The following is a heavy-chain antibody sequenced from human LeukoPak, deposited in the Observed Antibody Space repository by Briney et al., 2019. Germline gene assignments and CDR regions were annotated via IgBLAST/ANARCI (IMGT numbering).Heavy chain of an antibody. CDR2: IKQDGSEK. CDR3: ARDFRGVAAAEPYNWFDP. CDR1: GFTFSSYW. Sequence: GGSLRLSCAASGFTFSSYWMSWVRQAPGKGLEWVANIKQDGSEKYYVDSVKGRFTISRDNAKNSLYLQMNSLRAEDTAVYYCARDFRGVAAAEPYNWFDPGGQGTLSPSPQ. D-gene: IGHD6-13*01. V-gene: IGHV3-7*01. J-gene: IGHJ5*02.